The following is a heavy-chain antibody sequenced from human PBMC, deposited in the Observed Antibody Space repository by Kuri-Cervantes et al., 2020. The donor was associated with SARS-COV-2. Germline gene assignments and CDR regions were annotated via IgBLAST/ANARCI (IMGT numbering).Heavy chain of an antibody. Sequence: GESLKISCAASGFTFSSYAMSWVRQAPGKGLEWVSAISGSGGSTYYADSVKGRFTISRDNSKNTLYLKMNSLRAEDTAVYYCAKDGGPGYGDYVYFDYWGQGTLVTVSS. J-gene: IGHJ4*02. CDR3: AKDGGPGYGDYVYFDY. CDR1: GFTFSSYA. D-gene: IGHD4-17*01. V-gene: IGHV3-23*01. CDR2: ISGSGGST.